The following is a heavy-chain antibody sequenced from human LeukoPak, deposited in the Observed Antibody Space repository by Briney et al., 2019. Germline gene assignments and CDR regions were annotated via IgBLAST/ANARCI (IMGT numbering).Heavy chain of an antibody. CDR2: INHSGST. CDR3: ASMQRGYCSSTSSKRGCYFDY. V-gene: IGHV4-34*01. D-gene: IGHD2-2*01. CDR1: GGSFSGYY. J-gene: IGHJ4*02. Sequence: SETLSLTCAVYGGSFSGYYWSWIRQPPGKGLEWIGEINHSGSTNYNPSLKSRVTISVDTSKNQFSLKLSSVTAADTAVYYCASMQRGYCSSTSSKRGCYFDYWGQGTLVTVSS.